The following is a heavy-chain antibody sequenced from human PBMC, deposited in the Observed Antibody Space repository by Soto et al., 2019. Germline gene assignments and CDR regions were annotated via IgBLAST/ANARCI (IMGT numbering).Heavy chain of an antibody. CDR3: VGGQYYFDY. CDR1: GFPFSSYG. J-gene: IGHJ4*02. D-gene: IGHD3-10*01. CDR2: ISDDGSNK. V-gene: IGHV3-30*03. Sequence: QVQLVESGGGVVQPGRSLRLSCAASGFPFSSYGMHWVREAPGKGLEWVAVISDDGSNKYYADSVKGRFTISRDNSASTLYLQMNSLRPEDTSLYYCVGGQYYFDYRGQGTLVTVSP.